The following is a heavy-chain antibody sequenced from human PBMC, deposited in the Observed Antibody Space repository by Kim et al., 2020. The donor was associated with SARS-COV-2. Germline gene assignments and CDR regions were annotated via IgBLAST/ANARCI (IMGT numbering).Heavy chain of an antibody. Sequence: TDYKPSVKSRVTIAVDTSKNRFSLKMSCVTAADTAVYYCASLDISYALDYWGQGTLVTGSS. D-gene: IGHD2-2*03. V-gene: IGHV4-39*01. CDR3: ASLDISYALDY. CDR2: T. J-gene: IGHJ4*02.